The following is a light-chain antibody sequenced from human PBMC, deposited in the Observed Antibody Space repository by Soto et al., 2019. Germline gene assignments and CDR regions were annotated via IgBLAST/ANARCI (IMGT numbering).Light chain of an antibody. Sequence: EIVMTQTPDTLSVSPGERATLSCRASQSISSNLAWYQQKPGQAPRLVIFGASTRATGIPARFSGSGSGTEFTLTISSLQSEDFAVYYCQQYNNWPLTFGQGTRLEIK. J-gene: IGKJ5*01. V-gene: IGKV3-15*01. CDR3: QQYNNWPLT. CDR1: QSISSN. CDR2: GAS.